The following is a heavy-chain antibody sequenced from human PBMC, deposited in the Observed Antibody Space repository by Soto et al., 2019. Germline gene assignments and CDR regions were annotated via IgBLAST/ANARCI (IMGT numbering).Heavy chain of an antibody. CDR2: INYSGST. CDR3: ARLGSSGWYQGSYLDS. CDR1: GGSISSNGRY. Sequence: QLQESGPGRVKPSETLSLTCTVSGGSISSNGRYWGWIRQPPGKGLEWIACINYSGSTYHNPSLKLRVTISMDKSKKQFSLRLSSVTAAETAVYYCARLGSSGWYQGSYLDSWGQGSLVTASS. V-gene: IGHV4-39*01. D-gene: IGHD6-19*01. J-gene: IGHJ4*02.